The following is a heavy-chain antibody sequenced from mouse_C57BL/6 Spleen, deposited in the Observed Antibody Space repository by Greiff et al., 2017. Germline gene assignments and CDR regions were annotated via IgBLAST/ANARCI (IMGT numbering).Heavy chain of an antibody. J-gene: IGHJ4*01. Sequence: EVMLVESEGGLVQPGSSMKLSCTASGFTFSDYYMAWVRQVPEKGLEWVANINYDGSSTYYLDSLKSRFIISRDNAKNILYLQMSSLKSEDTATYYCARDDQRAMDYWGQGTSVTVSS. CDR3: ARDDQRAMDY. V-gene: IGHV5-16*01. CDR2: INYDGSST. CDR1: GFTFSDYY.